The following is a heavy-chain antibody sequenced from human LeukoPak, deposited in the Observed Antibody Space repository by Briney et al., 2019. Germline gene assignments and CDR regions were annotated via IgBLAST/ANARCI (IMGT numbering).Heavy chain of an antibody. V-gene: IGHV3-30*14. CDR1: GFIFNNYA. Sequence: GGSLRLSCAASGFIFNNYALHWVRQAPGKGLEWVAVISYDGSNKYYADSVKGRFTISRDNSKNTLYLQMNSLRPEDTAVYYCARGLYSSSWYFDYWGQGTLVTVSS. J-gene: IGHJ4*02. CDR3: ARGLYSSSWYFDY. D-gene: IGHD6-13*01. CDR2: ISYDGSNK.